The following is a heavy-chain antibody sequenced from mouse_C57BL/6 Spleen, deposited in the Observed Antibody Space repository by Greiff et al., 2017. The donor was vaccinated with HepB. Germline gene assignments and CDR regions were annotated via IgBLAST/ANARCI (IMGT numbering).Heavy chain of an antibody. CDR3: AKGYFDV. CDR1: GYAFTNYL. Sequence: VQLQQSGAELVRPGPSVKVSCKASGYAFTNYLIEWVKQRPGQGLEWIGVINPGSGGTNYNEKFKGKATLTADKSSSTAYMQLSSLTSEDSAVYFCAKGYFDVWGTGTTVTVSS. CDR2: INPGSGGT. J-gene: IGHJ1*03. V-gene: IGHV1-54*01.